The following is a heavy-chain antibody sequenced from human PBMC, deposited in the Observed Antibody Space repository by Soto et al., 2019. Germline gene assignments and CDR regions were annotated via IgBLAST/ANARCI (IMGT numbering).Heavy chain of an antibody. D-gene: IGHD3-10*01. CDR2: IYYSGST. CDR1: GGSISSGGYY. V-gene: IGHV4-31*03. CDR3: SSSSITMVRGVIIFRWFDP. J-gene: IGHJ5*02. Sequence: SETLSLTCTVSGGSISSGGYYWSWIRQHPGKGLEWIGYIYYSGSTYYNPSLKSRVTISVDTSKNQFSLKLSSVTAADTAVYYCSSSSITMVRGVIIFRWFDPWGQGTLVTVSS.